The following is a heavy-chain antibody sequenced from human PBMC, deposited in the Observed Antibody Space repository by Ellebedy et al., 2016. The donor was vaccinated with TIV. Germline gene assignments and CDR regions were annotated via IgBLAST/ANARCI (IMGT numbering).Heavy chain of an antibody. CDR1: GFIFNHYS. CDR2: ISSTGYYI. Sequence: GESLKISCAASGFIFNHYSMNWVRQAPGKGLEWISSISSTGYYIYYADSVKGRFTIARDDAKNSLFLQMNGLRAEDTAVYYCARSGENDTWGQGTLVTVSS. D-gene: IGHD1-26*01. V-gene: IGHV3-21*01. CDR3: ARSGENDT. J-gene: IGHJ5*02.